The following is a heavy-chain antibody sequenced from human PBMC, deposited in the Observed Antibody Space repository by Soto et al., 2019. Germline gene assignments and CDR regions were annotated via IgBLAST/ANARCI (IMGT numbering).Heavy chain of an antibody. D-gene: IGHD2-2*02. CDR3: ARDLGVVVQAAIPIYWFDP. J-gene: IGHJ5*02. V-gene: IGHV3-21*01. CDR1: GFTFSSYS. CDR2: ISSSSSYI. Sequence: GGSLRLSCAASGFTFSSYSMNWVRQAPGKGLEWVSSISSSSSYIYYADSVKGRFTISRDNAKNSLYLQMNSLRAEDTAVYYCARDLGVVVQAAIPIYWFDPWGQGTLVTVSS.